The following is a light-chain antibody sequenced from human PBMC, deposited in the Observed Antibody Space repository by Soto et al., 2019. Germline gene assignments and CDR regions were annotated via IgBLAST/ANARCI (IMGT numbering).Light chain of an antibody. CDR1: QDISSH. CDR2: AAS. CDR3: QQVKTYPLT. V-gene: IGKV1-9*01. Sequence: DIQFTQSPSFLSASVGDRVTITCRASQDISSHLAWYQQKPGKAPKLLIYAASTLQSGVPSGFGGSGSGTAFTLTITSLQPEDFATYYCQQVKTYPLTFGGGTKVEIK. J-gene: IGKJ4*01.